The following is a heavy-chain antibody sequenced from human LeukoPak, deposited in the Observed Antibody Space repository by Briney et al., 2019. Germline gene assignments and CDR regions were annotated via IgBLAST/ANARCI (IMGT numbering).Heavy chain of an antibody. CDR2: INHSGST. J-gene: IGHJ4*02. CDR1: GGSFSGYY. V-gene: IGHV4-34*01. CDR3: ARRPMIIDY. Sequence: PSETLSLTCAVYGGSFSGYYWTWIRQPPGKGLEWIGEINHSGSTNYNPSLKSRVTISLDTSKNQISLKLSSVTAADTAVYYCARRPMIIDYWGQGILVTVSS. D-gene: IGHD3-22*01.